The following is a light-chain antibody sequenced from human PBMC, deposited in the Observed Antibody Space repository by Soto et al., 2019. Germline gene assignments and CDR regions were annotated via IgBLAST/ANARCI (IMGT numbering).Light chain of an antibody. V-gene: IGLV2-14*03. CDR2: DVS. CDR3: SSYAGRNLLL. Sequence: QSALTQPASVSGSPGQSITISCTGTSSDVGGYNFVSWYQQHPGEAPKLVMFDVSNRPSGISSRFSGSKSGNTASLTISGLQAEDEAVYYCSSYAGRNLLLFGAGTKVTVL. CDR1: SSDVGGYNF. J-gene: IGLJ1*01.